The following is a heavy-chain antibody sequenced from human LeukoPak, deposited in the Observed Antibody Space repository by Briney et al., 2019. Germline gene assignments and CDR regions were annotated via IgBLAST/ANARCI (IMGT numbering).Heavy chain of an antibody. V-gene: IGHV3-21*01. CDR3: ARVVVGGWNYYGMDV. J-gene: IGHJ6*02. CDR1: GFTFSSYA. Sequence: GSLRLSCAASGFTFSSYAMNWVRQAPGKGLEWVSSITTTTSDTYYADSVKGRFTISRDNAKNSLYLQMNSLRAEDTAVYYCARVVVGGWNYYGMDVWGQGTTVTVSS. CDR2: ITTTTSDT. D-gene: IGHD2-15*01.